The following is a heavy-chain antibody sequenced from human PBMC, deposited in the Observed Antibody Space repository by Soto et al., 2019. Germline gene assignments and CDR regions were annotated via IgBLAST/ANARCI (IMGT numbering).Heavy chain of an antibody. Sequence: ASVKVSCKASGYTFTSYDINWVRQATGQGLEWMGWMNPNSGNTGYAQKFQGRVTMTRNTSISTAYMELSSLRSEDTAVYYCAIPAAAGSSYYYYMDVWGKGTTVTVSS. CDR1: GYTFTSYD. D-gene: IGHD6-13*01. CDR2: MNPNSGNT. J-gene: IGHJ6*03. CDR3: AIPAAAGSSYYYYMDV. V-gene: IGHV1-8*01.